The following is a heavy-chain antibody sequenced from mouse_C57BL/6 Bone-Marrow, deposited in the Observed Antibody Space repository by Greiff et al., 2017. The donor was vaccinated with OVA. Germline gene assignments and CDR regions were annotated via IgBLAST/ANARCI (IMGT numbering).Heavy chain of an antibody. V-gene: IGHV5-12*01. Sequence: VNVVESGGGLVQPGGSLKLSCAASGFTFSDYYMYWVRQTPEKRLEWVAYISNGGGCTYYPDTVQGRFPIPRDNDKNTLYLQISRLKSEDTAMYYGARSHHYYGSPLYAMDYWGQGTSVTVSS. CDR2: ISNGGGCT. CDR3: ARSHHYYGSPLYAMDY. J-gene: IGHJ4*01. CDR1: GFTFSDYY. D-gene: IGHD1-1*01.